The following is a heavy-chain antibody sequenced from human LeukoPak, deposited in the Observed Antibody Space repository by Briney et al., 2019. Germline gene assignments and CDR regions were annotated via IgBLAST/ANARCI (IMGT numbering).Heavy chain of an antibody. J-gene: IGHJ4*02. CDR1: GGSISSSY. V-gene: IGHV4-4*07. CDR3: ARDRDSAL. Sequence: SGTLSLTCTVSGGSISSSYLSWIRQPPGKGLEWIGRVYTTGSTNYNYNPSLKSRLTMSVDTSKNQFSLKLSSVTAADTAVYYCARDRDSALWGQGTLVTVSS. CDR2: VYTTGST. D-gene: IGHD2-21*01.